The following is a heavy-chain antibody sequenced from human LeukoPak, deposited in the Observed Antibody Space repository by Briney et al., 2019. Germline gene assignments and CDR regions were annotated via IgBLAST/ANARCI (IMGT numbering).Heavy chain of an antibody. CDR1: GGSFSGYY. CDR3: ARVFRRELYYYYYGMDV. CDR2: INHSGST. D-gene: IGHD3-10*01. Sequence: SEILSLTCAVYGGSFSGYYWSWIRQPPGKGLEWIGEINHSGSTNYNPSLKSRVTISVDTSKNQFSLKLSSVTAADTAVYYCARVFRRELYYYYYGMDVWGQGTTVTVSS. V-gene: IGHV4-34*01. J-gene: IGHJ6*02.